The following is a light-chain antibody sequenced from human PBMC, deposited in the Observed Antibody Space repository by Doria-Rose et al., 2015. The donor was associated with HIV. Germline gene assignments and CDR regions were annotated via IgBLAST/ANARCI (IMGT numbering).Light chain of an antibody. V-gene: IGKV3-15*01. J-gene: IGKJ5*01. Sequence: TQSPETLSVSPGESATLSCRASQSVSTDLAWYQHKPGQAPRLLIWGASTRATGIPARFSGSGSGTEFTLTISSLQSEDCAIYFCHQYNNWPTFGQGTRLDIK. CDR3: HQYNNWPT. CDR2: GAS. CDR1: QSVSTD.